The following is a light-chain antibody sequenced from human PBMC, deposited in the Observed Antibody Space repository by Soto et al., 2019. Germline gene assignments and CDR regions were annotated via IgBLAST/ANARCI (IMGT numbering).Light chain of an antibody. J-gene: IGKJ2*01. Sequence: DIQMTQSPSTLSASVGDRVTITCRASQSISSWLAWYQQKPGKAPNLLISKASSLESGVPSRFSGSGSGTEFALTISSLQPDDFATYYCQQYYSYSYTFGQGTKLEIK. CDR1: QSISSW. V-gene: IGKV1-5*03. CDR3: QQYYSYSYT. CDR2: KAS.